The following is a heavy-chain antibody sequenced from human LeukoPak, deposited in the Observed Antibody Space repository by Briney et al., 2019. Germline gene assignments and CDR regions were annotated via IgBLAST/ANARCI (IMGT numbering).Heavy chain of an antibody. J-gene: IGHJ4*02. Sequence: SQTLSLTCTVSGGSISSGSYYWSWIRQPAGKGLEWIGRIYTSGCTNYNPSLKSRVTISVDRSKNQFSLKLSSVTAADTAVYYCAREWRWIPLQDYWGQGTLVTVSS. D-gene: IGHD1-1*01. CDR1: GGSISSGSYY. V-gene: IGHV4-61*02. CDR3: AREWRWIPLQDY. CDR2: IYTSGCT.